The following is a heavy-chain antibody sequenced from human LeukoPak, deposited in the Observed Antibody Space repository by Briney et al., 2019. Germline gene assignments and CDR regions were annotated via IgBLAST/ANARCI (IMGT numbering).Heavy chain of an antibody. CDR2: INPNSGGT. J-gene: IGHJ4*02. CDR1: GYTFTRYY. D-gene: IGHD4-11*01. CDR3: ARDVRSNRDY. V-gene: IGHV1-2*02. Sequence: ASVKVSCKAAGYTFTRYYMHWGRQAPGQGLEWMGWINPNSGGTKYAQKFQGRVTMTRDTSISTAYMELSRLRSDATAVYYCARDVRSNRDYWGQGTLVTVSS.